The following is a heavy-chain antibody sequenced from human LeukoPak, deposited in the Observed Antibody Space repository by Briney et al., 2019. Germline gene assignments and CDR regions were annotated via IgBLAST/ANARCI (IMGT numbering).Heavy chain of an antibody. Sequence: GECLKSSCKGSAYSFINNWMIWVRQMPGKGLEWMGSIYPGDSDTRYSPYFQGQVTISADKSISTAYLQWSSLKASDTAMYYCARGQTGMGHSYYYYHMDVWRKRTKVSVSS. CDR3: ARGQTGMGHSYYYYHMDV. D-gene: IGHD5-18*01. CDR2: IYPGDSDT. J-gene: IGHJ6*03. V-gene: IGHV5-51*01. CDR1: AYSFINNW.